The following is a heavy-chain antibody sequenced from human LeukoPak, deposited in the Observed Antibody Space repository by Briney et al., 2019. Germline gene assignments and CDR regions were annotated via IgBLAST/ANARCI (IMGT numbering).Heavy chain of an antibody. CDR2: INWNGGST. D-gene: IGHD6-13*01. V-gene: IGHV3-20*04. Sequence: GGSLRLSCAASGFTFDDYGMSWVRQAPGKGLEWVSNINWNGGSTGYADSVKGRFTVSRDNAKNSLYLQMNSLRVEDTAVYFCARARIAAPLLDYWGQGSLVTVSS. CDR1: GFTFDDYG. J-gene: IGHJ4*02. CDR3: ARARIAAPLLDY.